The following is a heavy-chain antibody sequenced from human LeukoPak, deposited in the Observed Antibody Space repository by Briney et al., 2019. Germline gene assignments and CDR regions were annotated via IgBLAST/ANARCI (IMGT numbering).Heavy chain of an antibody. CDR2: IKQDGSEK. CDR1: GFIFSNYW. D-gene: IGHD5-18*01. Sequence: PGGSLRLPCAASGFIFSNYWMNWVRQAPGKGLEWVANIKQDGSEKYYVDSVKGRFTISRDNATNSLYLQMNSLRAEDTAVYYCARDGGYSYGYTFDYWGQGTLVTVSS. J-gene: IGHJ4*02. V-gene: IGHV3-7*01. CDR3: ARDGGYSYGYTFDY.